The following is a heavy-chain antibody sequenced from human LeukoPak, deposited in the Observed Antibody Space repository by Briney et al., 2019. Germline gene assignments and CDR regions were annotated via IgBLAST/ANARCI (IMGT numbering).Heavy chain of an antibody. Sequence: GGSLRLSCAASGFTFSNYEMNWVRQAPGKGLEWASYISSSGSTIYYADSVKGRFTISRDNAKNSLYLQMNSLRAEDTAVYYCAREGIAAAGDFDYWGQGSLVTVSS. D-gene: IGHD6-13*01. CDR1: GFTFSNYE. CDR2: ISSSGSTI. V-gene: IGHV3-48*03. CDR3: AREGIAAAGDFDY. J-gene: IGHJ4*02.